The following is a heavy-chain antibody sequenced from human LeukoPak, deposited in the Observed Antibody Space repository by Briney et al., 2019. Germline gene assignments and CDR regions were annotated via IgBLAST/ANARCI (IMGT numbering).Heavy chain of an antibody. J-gene: IGHJ6*02. Sequence: PGGFLRLSCAASGLTFTNYWMSWVRQAPGKGLEWVANIKEDGSEKYYVDSVKGRFTISRDNAKNSLYLQMNSLRDEDTAVYYCARDTSAWRYGMDVWGQGTTVTVSS. CDR3: ARDTSAWRYGMDV. CDR2: IKEDGSEK. CDR1: GLTFTNYW. D-gene: IGHD6-19*01. V-gene: IGHV3-7*01.